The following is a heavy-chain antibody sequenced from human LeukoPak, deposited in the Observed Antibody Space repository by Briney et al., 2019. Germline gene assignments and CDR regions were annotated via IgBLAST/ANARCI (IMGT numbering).Heavy chain of an antibody. CDR2: IRYDGSNK. D-gene: IGHD6-19*01. CDR1: GFTFSSYG. CDR3: ARVAVAGADYYGMDV. Sequence: GGSLRLSCAASGFTFSSYGMHWVRQAPGKGLEWVAFIRYDGSNKYYADSVKGRFTISRDNSKNTLYLQMNSLRAEDTAVYYCARVAVAGADYYGMDVWGQGTTVTVSS. V-gene: IGHV3-30*02. J-gene: IGHJ6*02.